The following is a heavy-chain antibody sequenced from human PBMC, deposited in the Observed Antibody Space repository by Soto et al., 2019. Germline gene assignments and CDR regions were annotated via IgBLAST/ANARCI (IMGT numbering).Heavy chain of an antibody. CDR3: ARGLRYSSSPLGY. CDR2: INLSGST. J-gene: IGHJ4*02. V-gene: IGHV4-34*01. D-gene: IGHD6-6*01. Sequence: QVQLQQWGAGLLKPSETLSLTCAVYGGSFCGYYWSWIRQPPGKGLERIGEINLSGSTNYNPSLKSRVTISVDTSKNQFSLKLCSVTAADTAVYYCARGLRYSSSPLGYWGQGTLVTVSS. CDR1: GGSFCGYY.